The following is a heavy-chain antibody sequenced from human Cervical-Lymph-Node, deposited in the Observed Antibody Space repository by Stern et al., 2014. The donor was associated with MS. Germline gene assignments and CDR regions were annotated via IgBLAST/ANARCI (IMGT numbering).Heavy chain of an antibody. CDR1: GFAFSDYY. J-gene: IGHJ4*02. Sequence: VQLVESGGGLVKPRGSLRLSCAASGFAFSDYYMNWIRQAPGKGLEWVSYISSAGTTIYYEDSVKGRFTISRDNAENTVSLQMNSLRAEDTAVYYCARVGSSGWHYFDYWGQGTLVTVSS. CDR2: ISSAGTTI. V-gene: IGHV3-11*01. D-gene: IGHD6-19*01. CDR3: ARVGSSGWHYFDY.